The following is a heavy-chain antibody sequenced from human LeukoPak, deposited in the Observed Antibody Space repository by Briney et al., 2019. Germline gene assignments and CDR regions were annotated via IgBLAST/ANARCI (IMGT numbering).Heavy chain of an antibody. J-gene: IGHJ4*02. Sequence: GGSLRLSCAVSGFIFSSSAMSWVRQAPGKGLEWVSAISGGGDDTSYADSARGRFTISRDNSKNTLYLQMNSLRAEDTAVYYCARDSPTFGGVIVHFDYWGQGTLVTVSS. CDR3: ARDSPTFGGVIVHFDY. CDR2: ISGGGDDT. D-gene: IGHD3-16*02. V-gene: IGHV3-23*01. CDR1: GFIFSSSA.